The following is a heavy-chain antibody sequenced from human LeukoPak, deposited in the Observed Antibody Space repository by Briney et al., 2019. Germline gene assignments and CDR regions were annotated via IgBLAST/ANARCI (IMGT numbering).Heavy chain of an antibody. V-gene: IGHV4-30-2*01. Sequence: PSQTLSLTCAVSGGSISSGGYSWSWIRQPPGKGLEWIGYIYHSGSTYYNPSLKSRVTMSVDRSKNQFSLKLSSVTAADTAVYYCARMRAYYYDSSGYRWFDPWGQGTLVTVSS. CDR3: ARMRAYYYDSSGYRWFDP. CDR1: GGSISSGGYS. D-gene: IGHD3-22*01. J-gene: IGHJ5*02. CDR2: IYHSGST.